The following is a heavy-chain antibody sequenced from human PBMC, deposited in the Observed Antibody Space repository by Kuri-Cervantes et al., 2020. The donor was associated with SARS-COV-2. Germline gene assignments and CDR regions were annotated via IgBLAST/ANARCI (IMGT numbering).Heavy chain of an antibody. J-gene: IGHJ5*02. CDR2: ISGSGGST. CDR1: GFTFSSYA. D-gene: IGHD2-2*02. Sequence: GGSLKISCAASGFTFSSYAMSWVRQAPGKGLEWVSAISGSGGSTYYADPVKGRFTISRDNSKNTLYLQMNSLRAEDTAVYYCAKDLTFVVAAPAVIRATKALPITWGQGTLVTVSS. CDR3: AKDLTFVVAAPAVIRATKALPIT. V-gene: IGHV3-23*01.